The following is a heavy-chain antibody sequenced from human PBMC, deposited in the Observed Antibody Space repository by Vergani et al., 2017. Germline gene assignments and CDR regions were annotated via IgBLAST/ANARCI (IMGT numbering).Heavy chain of an antibody. V-gene: IGHV1-69*01. D-gene: IGHD2-21*01. J-gene: IGHJ5*02. CDR3: ACETAYCSGDCYSEGWFDP. CDR2: IIRSFGTA. Sequence: QVQLVQSGAEVKKPGSSVKVSCKASGGTFSSYAIRWVRQAPGKGLEWVGGIIRSFGTANYAQKCQGRVTITADESKSTAYMELSSLRSEDTAVYYCACETAYCSGDCYSEGWFDPWGQGTLVTVSS. CDR1: GGTFSSYA.